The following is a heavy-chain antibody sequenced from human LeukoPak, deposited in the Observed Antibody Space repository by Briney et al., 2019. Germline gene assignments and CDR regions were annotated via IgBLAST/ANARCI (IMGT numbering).Heavy chain of an antibody. J-gene: IGHJ3*02. CDR2: IYYSGGT. V-gene: IGHV4-59*01. CDR1: GGSISSYY. Sequence: SETLSLTCTVSGGSISSYYWSWIRQPPGKGLEWIGYIYYSGGTNYNPSLKSRVTISVDTSKNQFSLKLSSVTAADTAVYYCAREMATIIRAFDIWGQGTMVTVSS. D-gene: IGHD5-24*01. CDR3: AREMATIIRAFDI.